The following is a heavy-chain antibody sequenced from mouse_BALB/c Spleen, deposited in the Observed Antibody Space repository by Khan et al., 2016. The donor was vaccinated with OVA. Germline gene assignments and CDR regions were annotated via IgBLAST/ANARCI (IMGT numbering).Heavy chain of an antibody. CDR2: IYPFNDDT. V-gene: IGHV1S136*01. CDR3: APVGNYYVSFAY. CDR1: GYTFTSYV. D-gene: IGHD1-1*01. Sequence: EVQLQQSGPELVKPGASVKMSCKASGYTFTSYVMHWVKQKPGLGLEWIGYIYPFNDDTKYNEKFKGKATLTSDKSSRPAYMELSSLTSEDSAVYYCAPVGNYYVSFAYWGQGTLVTVSA. J-gene: IGHJ3*01.